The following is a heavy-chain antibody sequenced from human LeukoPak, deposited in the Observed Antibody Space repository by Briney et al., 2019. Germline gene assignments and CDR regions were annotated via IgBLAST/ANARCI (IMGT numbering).Heavy chain of an antibody. Sequence: SDTLSLACTVSSGSINSIGYYWGWIRQPPGKGVSWIGSIYYIATTYSHPPLKSRVTISVDTPNTQFSLKLSSVTAADTAVYYCAKLAGATSRIAYWGQRTLVTASS. D-gene: IGHD1-26*01. J-gene: IGHJ4*02. CDR2: IYYIATT. CDR3: AKLAGATSRIAY. CDR1: SGSINSIGYY. V-gene: IGHV4-39*01.